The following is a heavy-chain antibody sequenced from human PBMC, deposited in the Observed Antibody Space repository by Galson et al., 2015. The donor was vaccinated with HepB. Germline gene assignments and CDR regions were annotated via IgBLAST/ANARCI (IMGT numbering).Heavy chain of an antibody. CDR2: IYPGDSDT. D-gene: IGHD2-21*02. J-gene: IGHJ5*02. V-gene: IGHV5-51*01. CDR1: GYSFTSYW. Sequence: QSGAEVKKPGESLEISCKGSGYSFTSYWIGWVRQMPGKGLEWMGIIYPGDSDTRYSPSFQGQVTISADKSISTAYLQWSSLKASDTAMYYCARQYCGGDCYRVSWFDPWGQGTLVTVSS. CDR3: ARQYCGGDCYRVSWFDP.